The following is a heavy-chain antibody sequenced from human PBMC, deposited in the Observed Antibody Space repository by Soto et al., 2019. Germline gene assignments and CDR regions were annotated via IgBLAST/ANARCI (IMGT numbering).Heavy chain of an antibody. J-gene: IGHJ4*02. CDR2: ISYDGSNK. D-gene: IGHD1-26*01. V-gene: IGHV3-30*18. CDR1: GFTFSSYG. Sequence: GGSLRLSCAASGFTFSSYGMHWVRQAPGKGLEWVAVISYDGSNKYYADSVKGRFTISRDNSKNTLYLQMNSLRAEDTAVYYCAKAQMRWLQWWEYGYWGQGTLVTVSS. CDR3: AKAQMRWLQWWEYGY.